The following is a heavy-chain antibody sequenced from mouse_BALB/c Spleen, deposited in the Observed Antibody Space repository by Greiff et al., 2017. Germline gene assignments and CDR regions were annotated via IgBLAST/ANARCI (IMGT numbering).Heavy chain of an antibody. D-gene: IGHD2-4*01. V-gene: IGHV2-9*02. J-gene: IGHJ3*01. CDR1: GFSLTSYG. Sequence: VQVVESGPGLVAPSQSLSITCTVSGFSLTSYGVHWVRQPPGKGLEWLGVIWAGGSTNYNSALMSRLSISKDNSKSQVFLKMNSLQTDDTAMYYCARDYDDYDRGAWFAYWGQGTLVTVSA. CDR2: IWAGGST. CDR3: ARDYDDYDRGAWFAY.